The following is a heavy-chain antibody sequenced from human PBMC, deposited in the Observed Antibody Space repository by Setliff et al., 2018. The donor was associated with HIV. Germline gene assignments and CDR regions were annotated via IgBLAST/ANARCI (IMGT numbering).Heavy chain of an antibody. J-gene: IGHJ4*02. CDR3: ARDPHDYGDLPRCFDY. Sequence: SETLSLTCNVSGYSISNGSYWGWIRQPPGEGLEWIANINHRCATSYNPPLKSRVTISSDTSKNQFSLSLTSVTAADTAVYYCARDPHDYGDLPRCFDYWGQGALVTVSS. CDR1: GYSISNGSY. D-gene: IGHD4-17*01. CDR2: INHRCAT. V-gene: IGHV4-38-2*02.